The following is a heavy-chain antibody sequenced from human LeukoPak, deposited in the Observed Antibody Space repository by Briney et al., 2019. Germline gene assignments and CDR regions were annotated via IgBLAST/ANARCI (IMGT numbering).Heavy chain of an antibody. CDR1: GYTFTGYY. CDR3: ARDATIAADQFAY. V-gene: IGHV1-2*02. D-gene: IGHD6-13*01. Sequence: ASVKVSCKASGYTFTGYYMHWVRQAPGQGLEWMGWINPNSGGTNYAQKFQGRVTMTRDTSISTAYMELSRLRSDDTAVYYCARDATIAADQFAYWGQGTLVTVSS. CDR2: INPNSGGT. J-gene: IGHJ4*02.